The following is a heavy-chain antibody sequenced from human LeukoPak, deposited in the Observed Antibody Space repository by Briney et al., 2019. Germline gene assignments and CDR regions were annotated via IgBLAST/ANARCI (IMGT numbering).Heavy chain of an antibody. CDR3: ARHLRAAAGTVGFDY. CDR1: GFPFSDYY. CDR2: ISSSSRT. V-gene: IGHV3-11*03. D-gene: IGHD6-13*01. Sequence: PGGALRLSCAASGFPFSDYYMSWIRQAPGRGLEWVSYISSSSRTNCADSVEGRFTNSRDNPKNSLSLQTASLRAEDTAVYYCARHLRAAAGTVGFDYWGQGSLVTVSS. J-gene: IGHJ4*02.